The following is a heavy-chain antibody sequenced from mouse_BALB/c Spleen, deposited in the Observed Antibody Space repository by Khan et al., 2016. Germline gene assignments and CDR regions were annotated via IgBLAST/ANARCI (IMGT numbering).Heavy chain of an antibody. CDR3: ARDYDDHASRLAN. CDR2: ISSGTSTI. D-gene: IGHD1-1*01. V-gene: IGHV5-17*02. J-gene: IGHJ3*01. CDR1: GFTFSSFG. Sequence: EVELVESGGGLVQPGGSRKLSCAASGFTFSSFGMHWVRQAPEKGLEWVAYISSGTSTIYYVDTVKGRFTISRDNPTNTLFLQMTSLRSEDTAMYYCARDYDDHASRLANWGQGTLVTVSA.